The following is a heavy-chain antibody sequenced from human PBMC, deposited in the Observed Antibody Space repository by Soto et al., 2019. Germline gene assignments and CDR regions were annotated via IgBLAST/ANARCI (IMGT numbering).Heavy chain of an antibody. CDR1: GFTFSSYG. V-gene: IGHV3-33*01. J-gene: IGHJ2*01. CDR3: ARGCSSTSCSSYWYFDL. D-gene: IGHD2-2*01. Sequence: QVQLVESGGGVVQPGRSLRLSCAASGFTFSSYGMHWVRQAPGKGLGWVAVIWYDGSNKYYADSVKGRFTISRDNSKNTLYLQMNSLRAEDTAVYYCARGCSSTSCSSYWYFDLWGRGTLVTVSS. CDR2: IWYDGSNK.